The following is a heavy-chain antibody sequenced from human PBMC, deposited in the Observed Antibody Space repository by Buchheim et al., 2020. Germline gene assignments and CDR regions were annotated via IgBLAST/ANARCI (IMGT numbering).Heavy chain of an antibody. CDR2: ISYDGSNK. Sequence: QVQLVESGGGVVQPGRSLRLSCAASGFTFSSYGMHWVRQAPGKGLEWVAVISYDGSNKYYADSVKGRFTISRDNSKNTLYLQMNSLRAEDTAVYYCVKGDETPSPYNWFDPWGQGTL. CDR1: GFTFSSYG. D-gene: IGHD2-21*02. V-gene: IGHV3-30*18. J-gene: IGHJ5*02. CDR3: VKGDETPSPYNWFDP.